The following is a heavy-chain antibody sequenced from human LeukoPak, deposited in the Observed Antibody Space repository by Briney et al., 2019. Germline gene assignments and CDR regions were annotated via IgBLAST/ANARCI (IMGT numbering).Heavy chain of an antibody. CDR1: GLTFSSYA. CDR2: ISGSGGST. V-gene: IGHV3-23*01. J-gene: IGHJ4*02. CDR3: AKVPAYCGGDCLLYFDY. Sequence: GGSLRLSCAASGLTFSSYAMSWVRQAPGKGLEWVSAISGSGGSTYYADSVKGRFTISRDNSKNTLYLQMNSLRAEDTAVYYCAKVPAYCGGDCLLYFDYWGQGTLVTVSS. D-gene: IGHD2-21*02.